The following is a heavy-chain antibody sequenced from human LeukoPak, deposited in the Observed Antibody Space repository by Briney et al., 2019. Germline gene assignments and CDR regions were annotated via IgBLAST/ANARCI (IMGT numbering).Heavy chain of an antibody. CDR3: ARDRIVGATIDY. D-gene: IGHD1-26*01. Sequence: GGSLRLSFAASGFTFSSYSMNWVRQAPGKGLEWVSSISNSGTYIYYADSVKGRFTISRDNAKNSLYLQMNSLRVEDTAVYYCARDRIVGATIDYWGQGTLVTVSS. CDR2: ISNSGTYI. CDR1: GFTFSSYS. V-gene: IGHV3-21*01. J-gene: IGHJ4*02.